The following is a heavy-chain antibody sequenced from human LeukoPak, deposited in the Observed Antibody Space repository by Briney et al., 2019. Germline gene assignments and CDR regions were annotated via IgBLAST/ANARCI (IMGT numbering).Heavy chain of an antibody. CDR2: VIPIFGSA. J-gene: IGHJ4*02. CDR3: ARKVPADSHFDY. Sequence: SVKVSCKASGGTFSSYAISWVRQAPGQGLEWMGRVIPIFGSANYAQKFQGRVTITTDESTSTAYMELSSLRSEDTAVYYCARKVPADSHFDYWGQGTQVTVSS. CDR1: GGTFSSYA. D-gene: IGHD2-2*01. V-gene: IGHV1-69*05.